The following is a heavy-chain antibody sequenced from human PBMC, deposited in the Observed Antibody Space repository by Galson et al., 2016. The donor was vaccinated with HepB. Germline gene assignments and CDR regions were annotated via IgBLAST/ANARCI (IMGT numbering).Heavy chain of an antibody. J-gene: IGHJ6*02. V-gene: IGHV3-33*01. CDR1: GFSFRTHG. CDR2: IWYDGNDK. CDR3: ARNRFGMDV. Sequence: SLRLSCAASGFSFRTHGMHWVRQPPGKGLEWVAIIWYDGNDKYYADSVKGRFTISRDNSKNTRYLQMNILRAEDTAVYYCARNRFGMDVWRQGTTVTVSS. D-gene: IGHD3-16*02.